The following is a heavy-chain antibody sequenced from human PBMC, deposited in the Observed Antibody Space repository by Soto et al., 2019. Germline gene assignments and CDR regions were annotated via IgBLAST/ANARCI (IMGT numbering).Heavy chain of an antibody. CDR1: GYTFTSYD. J-gene: IGHJ3*02. Sequence: SVKVSCKASGYTFTSYDINWVRQATGQGLEWMGWMNPIFGTANYAQKFQGRVTITADESTSTAYMELSSLRSEDTAVYYCAREWPGITMIVVVPSLHAFDIWGQGTMVTVSS. V-gene: IGHV1-69*13. CDR3: AREWPGITMIVVVPSLHAFDI. D-gene: IGHD3-22*01. CDR2: MNPIFGTA.